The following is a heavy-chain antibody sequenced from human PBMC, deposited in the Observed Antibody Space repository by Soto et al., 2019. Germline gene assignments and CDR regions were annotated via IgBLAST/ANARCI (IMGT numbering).Heavy chain of an antibody. J-gene: IGHJ3*02. CDR1: GYTFTSYG. CDR2: ISAYNGNT. CDR3: ARDGGIAAPFGAFDI. Sequence: GASVKVSCKASGYTFTSYGISWVRQAPGQGLEWMGWISAYNGNTNYAQKLQGRVTMTTDTSTSTAYTELRSLRSDDTAVYYCARDGGIAAPFGAFDIWGQGTMVTVSS. V-gene: IGHV1-18*01. D-gene: IGHD6-6*01.